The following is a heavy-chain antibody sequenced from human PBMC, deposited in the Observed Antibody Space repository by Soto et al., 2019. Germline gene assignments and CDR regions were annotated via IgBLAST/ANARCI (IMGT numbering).Heavy chain of an antibody. CDR3: AREYSNGCPDGY. CDR1: GGSISSSRYY. D-gene: IGHD6-19*01. J-gene: IGHJ4*02. CDR2: FYYSGST. V-gene: IGHV4-39*01. Sequence: SETLSLTCTVSGGSISSSRYYWGWIRQPPGKGLEWIGSFYYSGSTYYSPSLKSRVAISVDTSKNQFSLKLSSVTAADTAVYYCAREYSNGCPDGYWGQGTLVTVSS.